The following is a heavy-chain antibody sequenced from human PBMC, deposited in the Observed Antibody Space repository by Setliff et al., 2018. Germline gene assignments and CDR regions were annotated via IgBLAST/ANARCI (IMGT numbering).Heavy chain of an antibody. Sequence: GASVKVSCKASGYTFSNYGITWVRQAPGQGLEWMGWISAYTGNTKFAQKFHGRVTMTTDTSTSTAYLELRSLTSDDTAVYYCSKLVRYCTTTACQGASGAEFWGQGTLVTVSS. CDR2: ISAYTGNT. D-gene: IGHD2-8*01. CDR1: GYTFSNYG. J-gene: IGHJ4*02. CDR3: SKLVRYCTTTACQGASGAEF. V-gene: IGHV1-18*01.